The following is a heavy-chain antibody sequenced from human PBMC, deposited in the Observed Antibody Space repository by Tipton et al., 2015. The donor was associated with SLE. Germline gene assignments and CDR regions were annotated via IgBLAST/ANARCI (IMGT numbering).Heavy chain of an antibody. V-gene: IGHV4-39*07. J-gene: IGHJ4*02. CDR3: ARHGFIRQQLDTLDY. CDR2: IYYSGST. CDR1: GGSISSSSYY. Sequence: LSLTCTVSGGSISSSSYYWGWIRQPPGKGLEWIGSIYYSGSTYYNPSLKSRVTISVDTSKNQFSLKLSSVTAADTAVYYCARHGFIRQQLDTLDYWGQGTLVTVSS. D-gene: IGHD6-13*01.